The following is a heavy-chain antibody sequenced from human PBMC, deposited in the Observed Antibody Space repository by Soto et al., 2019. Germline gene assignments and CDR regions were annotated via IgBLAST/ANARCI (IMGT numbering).Heavy chain of an antibody. CDR3: ARGRVAAAGRSYYFDY. J-gene: IGHJ4*02. CDR1: GYTFTGYY. CDR2: INPNSGGT. D-gene: IGHD6-13*01. V-gene: IGHV1-2*04. Sequence: ASVKVSCKASGYTFTGYYMHWVRQAPGQGLEWMGWINPNSGGTNYAQKFQGWVTMTRDTSISTAYMELSRLRSDDTAVYYCARGRVAAAGRSYYFDYWGQGTPVTVSS.